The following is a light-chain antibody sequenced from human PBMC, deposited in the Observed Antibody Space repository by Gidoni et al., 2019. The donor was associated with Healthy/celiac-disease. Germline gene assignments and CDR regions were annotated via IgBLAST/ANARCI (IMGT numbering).Light chain of an antibody. CDR1: SSNIGAGYD. J-gene: IGLJ2*01. V-gene: IGLV1-40*01. CDR3: QSYDSSLSGRGV. CDR2: GNS. Sequence: QSVLTPPPSVSGAPGQRVTISCTGSSSNIGAGYDVHWYQQLPGTAPKLLIYGNSNRPSGVPDRFSGSKSGTSASLAITGLQAEDEADYYCQSYDSSLSGRGVFGGGTKLTVL.